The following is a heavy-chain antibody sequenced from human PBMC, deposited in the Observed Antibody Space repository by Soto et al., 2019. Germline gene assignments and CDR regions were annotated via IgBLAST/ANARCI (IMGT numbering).Heavy chain of an antibody. CDR1: GFTFSSYG. CDR2: ISYDGSNE. V-gene: IGHV3-30*18. Sequence: GGSLRLSCAASGFTFSSYGMHWVRQAPGKGLEWVAVISYDGSNEYYADSVKGRFTISRDNSKNTLYLQMNSLRAEDTAVYYCAKDNIAYYDSSGYLGPDYWGQGTLVTVSS. J-gene: IGHJ4*02. CDR3: AKDNIAYYDSSGYLGPDY. D-gene: IGHD3-22*01.